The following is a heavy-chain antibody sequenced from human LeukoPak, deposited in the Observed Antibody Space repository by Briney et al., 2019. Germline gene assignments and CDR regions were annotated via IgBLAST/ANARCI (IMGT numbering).Heavy chain of an antibody. V-gene: IGHV4-34*01. D-gene: IGHD3-9*01. J-gene: IGHJ3*02. CDR3: ARHDALRYFDWLLRSHAFDI. CDR2: INHSGST. Sequence: SSETLSLTCAVYGGSFSGYYWSWIRQPPGKGLEWIGEINHSGSTNYNPSLKSRVTISVDTSKNQFSLKLSSVTAADTAVYYCARHDALRYFDWLLRSHAFDIWGQGTMVTVSS. CDR1: GGSFSGYY.